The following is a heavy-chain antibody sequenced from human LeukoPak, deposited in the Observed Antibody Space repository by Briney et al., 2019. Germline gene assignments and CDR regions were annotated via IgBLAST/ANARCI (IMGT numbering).Heavy chain of an antibody. D-gene: IGHD5-12*01. CDR1: GGSISNNNYH. J-gene: IGHJ4*02. V-gene: IGHV4-61*05. CDR3: ARLGDSGYDSDY. CDR2: IYYSGST. Sequence: SETLSLTCTVSGGSISNNNYHWGWVRQPPGKGLEWIGYIYYSGSTNYNPSLKSRVTISVDTSKNQFSLKLSSVTAADTAVYYCARLGDSGYDSDYWGQGTLVTVSS.